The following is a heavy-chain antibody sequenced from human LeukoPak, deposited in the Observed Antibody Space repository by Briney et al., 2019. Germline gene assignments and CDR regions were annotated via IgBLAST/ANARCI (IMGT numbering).Heavy chain of an antibody. CDR2: INTDTGNP. CDR1: GYTFTSYA. D-gene: IGHD3-22*01. V-gene: IGHV7-4-1*02. Sequence: ASVKVSCKASGYTFTSYAMNWVRQAPGQGLEWMGWINTDTGNPTYAQGFTGRFVFSLDTSVSTAYLQISSLQTEDTAVYYCARVESMYYESSGWTDDNWGQGTLVTVSS. CDR3: ARVESMYYESSGWTDDN. J-gene: IGHJ4*02.